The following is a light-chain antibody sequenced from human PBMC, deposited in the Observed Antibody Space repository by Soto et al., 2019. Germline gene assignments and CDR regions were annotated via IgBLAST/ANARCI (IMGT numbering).Light chain of an antibody. CDR1: HSLLHSNGYNY. Sequence: ILMTSFAVSVPVTPGARPCICCWCTHSLLHSNGYNYLDWYLQKPGQSPQLLIYLGSNRASGVPDRFSGSGSGTDFTLKISRVEAEDVGVYYCMQALQTPATFGQGTQLEIK. V-gene: IGKV2-28*01. CDR2: LGS. J-gene: IGKJ5*01. CDR3: MQALQTPAT.